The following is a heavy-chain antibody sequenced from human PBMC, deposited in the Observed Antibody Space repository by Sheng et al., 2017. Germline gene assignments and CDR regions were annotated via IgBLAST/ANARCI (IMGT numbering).Heavy chain of an antibody. Sequence: QVQLVQSGAEVKKPGASVKVSCKASGYTFTSYGISWVRQAPGQGLEWMGWISAYNGNTNYAQKLQGRVTMTTDTSTSTAYMELRSLRSDDTAVYYCARDHNCSGGSCYGGYYYYGMDVWGPRDPRSPSP. CDR2: ISAYNGNT. CDR3: ARDHNCSGGSCYGGYYYYGMDV. J-gene: IGHJ6*02. CDR1: GYTFTSYG. D-gene: IGHD2-15*01. V-gene: IGHV1-18*01.